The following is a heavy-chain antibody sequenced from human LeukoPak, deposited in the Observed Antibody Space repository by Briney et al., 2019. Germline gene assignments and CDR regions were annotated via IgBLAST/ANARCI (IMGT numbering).Heavy chain of an antibody. CDR1: GGSISSGGYS. J-gene: IGHJ2*01. CDR3: ARVPKYFDL. Sequence: SQTLSLTCGVSGGSISSGGYSWSWIRQPPGKGLEWIGYIYQSGSTYYNPSLKSRVTISVDRSKNQFSLKLSSVTAADTAVYYCARVPKYFDLWGRGTLVTVSS. V-gene: IGHV4-30-2*01. CDR2: IYQSGST.